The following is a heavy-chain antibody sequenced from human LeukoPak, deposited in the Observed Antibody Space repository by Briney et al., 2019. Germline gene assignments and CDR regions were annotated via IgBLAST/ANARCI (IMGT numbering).Heavy chain of an antibody. J-gene: IGHJ5*02. CDR2: ISGSGGST. CDR1: RFTFSSHA. Sequence: GGSLRLSCAASRFTFSSHAMSWVRQAPGKGLEWVSAISGSGGSTYYADSVKGRFTISRDNSKNTLYLQMNSLRAEDTAVYYCAKHSTSSEAPEFDPWGQGTLVTVSS. V-gene: IGHV3-23*01. CDR3: AKHSTSSEAPEFDP. D-gene: IGHD6-6*01.